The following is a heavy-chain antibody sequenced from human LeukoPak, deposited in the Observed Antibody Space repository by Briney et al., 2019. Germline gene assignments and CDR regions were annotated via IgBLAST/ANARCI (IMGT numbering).Heavy chain of an antibody. D-gene: IGHD6-19*01. J-gene: IGHJ4*02. CDR3: ARGAAVAGTGYFDY. Sequence: HPGGSLRLSCAASGFTFSSYAMHWVRQAPGKGLEWVAVISYEGSNKYYADSVKGRFTISRDNSKNTLYLQMNSLRAEDTAVYYCARGAAVAGTGYFDYWGQGTLVTVSS. CDR1: GFTFSSYA. V-gene: IGHV3-30-3*01. CDR2: ISYEGSNK.